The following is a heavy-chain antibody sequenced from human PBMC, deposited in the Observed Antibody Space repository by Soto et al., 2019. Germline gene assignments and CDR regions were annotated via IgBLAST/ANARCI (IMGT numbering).Heavy chain of an antibody. CDR3: ARQNYYGSEGHYYFDY. J-gene: IGHJ4*02. V-gene: IGHV1-69*13. D-gene: IGHD3-10*01. Sequence: SVKVSCKASGGTFSRYAISWVRQAPGQGLEWMGGIIPIFGTANYAQKFQGRVTITADESTSTAYMELSSLRSEDTAVYYCARQNYYGSEGHYYFDYWGQGTLVTVSS. CDR2: IIPIFGTA. CDR1: GGTFSRYA.